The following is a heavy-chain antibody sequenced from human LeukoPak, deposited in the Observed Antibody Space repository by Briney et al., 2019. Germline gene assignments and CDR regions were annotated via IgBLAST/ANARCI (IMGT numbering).Heavy chain of an antibody. Sequence: GSLILSCTASGFTFSNAWMSWVRQAPARGLVWVGRIKTKTDGGTTDYAAPVKGRFTISRDDSQNTLYLQMNSLKTEDTGVYYCTARRGGNTFDSWGQGTLVTVSS. V-gene: IGHV3-15*01. CDR2: IKTKTDGGTT. CDR3: TARRGGNTFDS. D-gene: IGHD3-10*01. J-gene: IGHJ4*02. CDR1: GFTFSNAW.